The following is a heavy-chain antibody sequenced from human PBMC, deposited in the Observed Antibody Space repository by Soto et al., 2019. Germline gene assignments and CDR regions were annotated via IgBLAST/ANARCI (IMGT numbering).Heavy chain of an antibody. D-gene: IGHD3-9*01. V-gene: IGHV3-23*01. CDR1: GFTFSSYA. Sequence: GGSLRLSCAASGFTFSSYAMTWVRQAPGKGLEWVSVISGSGGSTYYADSVKGRFTTSRDNSKNTLYLQMDSLRAEDTAVYYCAKVRITILSARNYGMDVWGQGTTVTVSS. CDR2: ISGSGGST. CDR3: AKVRITILSARNYGMDV. J-gene: IGHJ6*02.